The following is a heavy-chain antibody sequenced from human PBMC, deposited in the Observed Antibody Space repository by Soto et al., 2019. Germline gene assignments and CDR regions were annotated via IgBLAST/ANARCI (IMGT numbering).Heavy chain of an antibody. CDR1: GGSIDKSTYY. D-gene: IGHD6-19*01. Sequence: QLQLQESGPGLVKPSETLSLTCTVSGGSIDKSTYYWCWIRQPPGNALEWIGSIYYSGSTYYYPSFKSRVTISVDTSRNQFSLKLSSVTAADTAVYYCARHHESGWYGYWGQGTLVTVSS. V-gene: IGHV4-39*01. CDR2: IYYSGST. CDR3: ARHHESGWYGY. J-gene: IGHJ4*02.